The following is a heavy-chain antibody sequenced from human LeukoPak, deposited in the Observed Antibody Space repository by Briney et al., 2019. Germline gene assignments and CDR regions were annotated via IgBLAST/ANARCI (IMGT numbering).Heavy chain of an antibody. V-gene: IGHV1-3*01. D-gene: IGHD3-9*01. J-gene: IGHJ6*02. CDR3: ARVAHFDRGMDV. Sequence: AASVKVSCKASGYTFTSYAMHWVRQAPGQRLEWMGWINAGNGNTKYSQKFQGRVTITRDTSASTAYMELSSLRSEDTAVYYCARVAHFDRGMDVWGQGTTVTVSS. CDR2: INAGNGNT. CDR1: GYTFTSYA.